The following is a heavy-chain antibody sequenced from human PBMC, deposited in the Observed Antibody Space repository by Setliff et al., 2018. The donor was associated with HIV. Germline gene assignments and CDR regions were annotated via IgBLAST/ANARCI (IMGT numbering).Heavy chain of an antibody. CDR1: GGSVSIGGYY. D-gene: IGHD2-15*01. Sequence: LSLTCTVSGGSVSIGGYYWGWIRQHPGKGLEWIGYIYHNGSTYYNPSLKSRVIISVDTSKNQFSLKLSSVTAADTAVYYCARGGGSRAATSSYYYMDVWGKGTTVTVSS. V-gene: IGHV4-31*03. J-gene: IGHJ6*03. CDR2: IYHNGST. CDR3: ARGGGSRAATSSYYYMDV.